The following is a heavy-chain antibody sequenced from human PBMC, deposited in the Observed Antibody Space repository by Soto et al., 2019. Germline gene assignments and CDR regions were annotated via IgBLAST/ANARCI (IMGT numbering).Heavy chain of an antibody. CDR2: IIPIFGTA. J-gene: IGHJ3*02. Sequence: SVKVSCKASGGTFSSYAISWVRQAPGQGLEWMGGIIPIFGTANYAQKFQGRVTITADESTSTAYMELSSLRSEDTAVYYCANLRGYDILTGYSSLDAFDIWGQGTMVTVSS. D-gene: IGHD3-9*01. CDR1: GGTFSSYA. CDR3: ANLRGYDILTGYSSLDAFDI. V-gene: IGHV1-69*13.